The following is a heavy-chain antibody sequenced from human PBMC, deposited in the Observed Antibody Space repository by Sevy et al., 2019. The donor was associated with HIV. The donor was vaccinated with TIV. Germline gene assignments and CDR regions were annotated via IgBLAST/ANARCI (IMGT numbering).Heavy chain of an antibody. CDR2: IKQDGSEK. D-gene: IGHD3-22*01. CDR1: GFTFSNYW. J-gene: IGHJ4*02. Sequence: GGSLRLSCAASGFTFSNYWMSWVRQAPGKGLEWVANIKQDGSEKCYVDSVKGRFTISRDNAKNSLYLHMNTLRAEDTAVYYCTRVGEYYYDSSSYWGQGTLVTVSS. V-gene: IGHV3-7*01. CDR3: TRVGEYYYDSSSY.